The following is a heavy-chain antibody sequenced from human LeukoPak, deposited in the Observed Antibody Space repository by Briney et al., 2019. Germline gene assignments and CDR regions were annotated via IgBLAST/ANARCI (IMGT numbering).Heavy chain of an antibody. V-gene: IGHV3-48*01. CDR1: GFTFSSYS. Sequence: GGSLRLSCAASGFTFSSYSMNWVRQAPGKGLEWVSYISSSSSTIYYADSVKGRFTISRDNAKNSLYLQMNSLRAEDTAVYYCAVTYSSSWYDDGAYYYGVDVWGQGTTVTVSS. D-gene: IGHD6-13*01. CDR2: ISSSSSTI. J-gene: IGHJ6*02. CDR3: AVTYSSSWYDDGAYYYGVDV.